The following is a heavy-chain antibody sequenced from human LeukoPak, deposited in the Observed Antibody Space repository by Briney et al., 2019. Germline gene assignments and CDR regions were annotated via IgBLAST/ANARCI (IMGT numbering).Heavy chain of an antibody. D-gene: IGHD6-13*01. J-gene: IGHJ6*03. CDR3: AKDATPALGTVYMDV. CDR2: ISSSGSAI. Sequence: LSLTCTVSGGSISSYYWSWIRQPPGKGLEWLSSISSSGSAIYYADSVKGRFTISRDNAKNSLYLQMNSLRAEDTAVYYCAKDATPALGTVYMDVWGKGTTVTISS. CDR1: GGSISSYY. V-gene: IGHV3-11*04.